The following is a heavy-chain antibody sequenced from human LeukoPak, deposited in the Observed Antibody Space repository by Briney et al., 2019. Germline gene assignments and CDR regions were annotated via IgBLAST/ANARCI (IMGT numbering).Heavy chain of an antibody. Sequence: GGSLRLSCAVSGFTFSSYSMNWVRQAPGKGLEWVSYIGSGSTTKYYADSVKGRFTISRDNANNSLYLQMNSLRAEDTAVYYCARDYSSSSGKHAFDIWGQGTMVTVSS. D-gene: IGHD6-13*01. CDR3: ARDYSSSSGKHAFDI. J-gene: IGHJ3*02. V-gene: IGHV3-48*01. CDR2: IGSGSTTK. CDR1: GFTFSSYS.